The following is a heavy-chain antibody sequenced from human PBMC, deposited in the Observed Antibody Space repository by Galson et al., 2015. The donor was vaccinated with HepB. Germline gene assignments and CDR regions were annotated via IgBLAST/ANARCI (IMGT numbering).Heavy chain of an antibody. CDR2: INHSGST. CDR3: ASSRPNVLRYFI. V-gene: IGHV4-34*01. D-gene: IGHD3-9*01. J-gene: IGHJ4*02. CDR1: GGSFSGYY. Sequence: ETLSLTCAVYGGSFSGYYWSWIRQPPGKGLEWIGEINHSGSTNYNPSLKSRVTISVDTSKNQFSLKLSSVTAADTAVYYCASSRPNVLRYFIWGQGTLSPSPQ.